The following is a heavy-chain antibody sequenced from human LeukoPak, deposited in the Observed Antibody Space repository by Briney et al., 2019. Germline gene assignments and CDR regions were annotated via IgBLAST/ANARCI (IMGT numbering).Heavy chain of an antibody. Sequence: PSETLSLTCTVSGYSISSGYYWGWIRQPPGKGLEWIGSIYHSGSTYYNPSLKSRVTISVDTSKNQFSLKLSSVTAADTAVYYCARDLSPSITGPRPVDYWGQGTLVTVSS. J-gene: IGHJ4*02. D-gene: IGHD1-20*01. CDR3: ARDLSPSITGPRPVDY. CDR1: GYSISSGYY. V-gene: IGHV4-38-2*02. CDR2: IYHSGST.